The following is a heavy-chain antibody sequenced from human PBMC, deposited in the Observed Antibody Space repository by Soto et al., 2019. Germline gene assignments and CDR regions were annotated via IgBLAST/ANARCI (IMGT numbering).Heavy chain of an antibody. J-gene: IGHJ4*02. CDR1: GGFIISDNW. D-gene: IGHD1-26*01. CDR2: IYHSGST. Sequence: NPSETLSLTCAVSGGFIISDNWWSWVRQPPGKGLEWIGEIYHSGSTNYNPSLKSRVTISVDKSRNQMSLKLISVTAADTAVYYCARGLFGGSHGPVGYWGQGTLVTVSS. CDR3: ARGLFGGSHGPVGY. V-gene: IGHV4-4*02.